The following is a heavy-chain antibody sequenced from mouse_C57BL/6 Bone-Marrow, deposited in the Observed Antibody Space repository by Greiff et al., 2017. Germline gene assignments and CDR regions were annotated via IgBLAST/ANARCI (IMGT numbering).Heavy chain of an antibody. V-gene: IGHV5-9*01. CDR3: SRQVTTVLATKYFDV. Sequence: EVKLQESGGGLVKPGGSLKLSCAASGFTFSSYTMSWVRQTPEKRLQWVAAISGGGGNTYYPDSVKGRFTISRDNDKNILYLQMRSLSSADTALYYCSRQVTTVLATKYFDVWGTGTTVTVSS. CDR1: GFTFSSYT. J-gene: IGHJ1*03. D-gene: IGHD1-1*01. CDR2: ISGGGGNT.